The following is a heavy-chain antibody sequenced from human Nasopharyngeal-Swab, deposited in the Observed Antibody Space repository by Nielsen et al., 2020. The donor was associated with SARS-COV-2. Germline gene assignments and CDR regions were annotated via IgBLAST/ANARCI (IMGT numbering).Heavy chain of an antibody. CDR2: IIPIFGTA. CDR1: GGTFSSYA. D-gene: IGHD3-10*01. CDR3: ARGGYYGSGSYFHYYYGMDV. J-gene: IGHJ6*02. Sequence: SVQVSCKASGGTFSSYAISWGRQAPGQGLEWMGGIIPIFGTANYAQKFQGRVTITADESTSTAYMELSSLRSEDTAVYYCARGGYYGSGSYFHYYYGMDVWGQGTTVTVSS. V-gene: IGHV1-69*13.